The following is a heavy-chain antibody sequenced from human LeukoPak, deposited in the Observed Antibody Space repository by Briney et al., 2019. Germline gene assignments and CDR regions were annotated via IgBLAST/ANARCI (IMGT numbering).Heavy chain of an antibody. CDR1: GYSISSGYY. J-gene: IGHJ6*03. D-gene: IGHD7-27*01. Sequence: SETLSLTCTVSGYSISSGYYWGWIRQTPGKGLEWIGRIYHSGSTSYNPSLKSRVIISVDTSKNQFSLKLSSVTAADTAVYYCARVVWGGDFHYSLDVWGKGTTVIVSS. CDR2: IYHSGST. V-gene: IGHV4-38-2*02. CDR3: ARVVWGGDFHYSLDV.